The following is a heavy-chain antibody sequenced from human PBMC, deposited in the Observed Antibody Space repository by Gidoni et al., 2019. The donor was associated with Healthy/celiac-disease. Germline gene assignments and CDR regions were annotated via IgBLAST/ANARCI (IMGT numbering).Heavy chain of an antibody. Sequence: EVQLLQSGAAVIKPGESLKSSCKGSVYSFTSYWIGWVRQMTGKGLEWMGISYPGDSHTRYRPSFQGQVTSSTNKSISTAYLQWSSLKASDTAMYYCARRHDSSGYYGAEGAFDIWGQGTMVTVSS. D-gene: IGHD3-22*01. J-gene: IGHJ3*02. CDR2: SYPGDSHT. CDR3: ARRHDSSGYYGAEGAFDI. CDR1: VYSFTSYW. V-gene: IGHV5-51*01.